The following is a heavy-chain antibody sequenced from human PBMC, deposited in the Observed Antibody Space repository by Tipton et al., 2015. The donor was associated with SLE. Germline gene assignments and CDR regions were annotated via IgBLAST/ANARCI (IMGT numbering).Heavy chain of an antibody. D-gene: IGHD1-14*01. J-gene: IGHJ4*02. V-gene: IGHV4-4*08. Sequence: TLSLTCAVSGQSITSGYYWSWIRQTPGKGLEWIGYVYTSGSTIYNPSLKSRVTISVDTSKNQVSLKLNSVTAADTAVYYCARGKTRVEYWGQGTLVTVSS. CDR1: GQSITSGYY. CDR3: ARGKTRVEY. CDR2: VYTSGST.